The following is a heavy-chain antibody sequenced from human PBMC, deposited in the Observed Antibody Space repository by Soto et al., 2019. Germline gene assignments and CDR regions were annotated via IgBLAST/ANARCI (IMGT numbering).Heavy chain of an antibody. D-gene: IGHD7-27*01. CDR2: IYYSGST. CDR3: ASSGPNWGLGWFDL. Sequence: QVQLQESGPGLVKPSQTLSLTCTVSGGSISSGGYYWSWIRQHPGKGLEWIGYIYYSGSTYYNPSLKSRVTISVDKIKNKFSLRLSSVTAAETAVYYCASSGPNWGLGWFDLWGPGTLFTVSS. J-gene: IGHJ5*02. V-gene: IGHV4-31*03. CDR1: GGSISSGGYY.